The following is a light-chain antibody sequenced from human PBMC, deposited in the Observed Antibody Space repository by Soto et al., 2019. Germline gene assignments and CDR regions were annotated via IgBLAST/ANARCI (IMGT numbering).Light chain of an antibody. Sequence: QSALTQPPSASGSPGQSVTISCTGTSSDVGNYNYVSWYQQYPCKAPKLMIYEVNKRPSGVPDRFSGSKSGNTASLTVSGLQAEDEADSYCTSYAAGKNVVFGGGTKPTVL. V-gene: IGLV2-8*01. CDR1: SSDVGNYNY. J-gene: IGLJ2*01. CDR2: EVN. CDR3: TSYAAGKNVV.